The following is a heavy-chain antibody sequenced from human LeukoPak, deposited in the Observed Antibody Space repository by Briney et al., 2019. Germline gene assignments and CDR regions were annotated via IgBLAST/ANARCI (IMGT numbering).Heavy chain of an antibody. J-gene: IGHJ4*02. V-gene: IGHV3-53*01. Sequence: GGSLRLSCTVSGFTVSSNSMSWVRQAPGKGLEWVSFIYSDNTHYSDSVKGRFTISRDNSKNTLYLQMNSLRAEDTAVYYCARGGTFGGVIASYWGQGTLVTVSS. CDR2: IYSDNT. CDR1: GFTVSSNS. D-gene: IGHD3-16*02. CDR3: ARGGTFGGVIASY.